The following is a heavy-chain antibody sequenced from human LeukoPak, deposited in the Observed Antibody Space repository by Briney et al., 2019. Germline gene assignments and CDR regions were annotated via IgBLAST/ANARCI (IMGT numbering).Heavy chain of an antibody. V-gene: IGHV3-53*01. D-gene: IGHD2-2*01. Sequence: GGSLRLSCAASGFTVSSNYMSWVRQAPGKGLEWVSVIYSGGSTYYADSVKGRFTISRDNSKNTLYLKMNSLRAEDTAVYYCAKEAQGCSITSCYFDSWGQGNLVTVSS. CDR2: IYSGGST. CDR1: GFTVSSNY. CDR3: AKEAQGCSITSCYFDS. J-gene: IGHJ4*02.